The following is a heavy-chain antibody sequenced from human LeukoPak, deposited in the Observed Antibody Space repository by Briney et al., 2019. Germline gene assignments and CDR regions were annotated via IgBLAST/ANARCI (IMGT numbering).Heavy chain of an antibody. Sequence: SVKVSCKGSGGTFSSYAHSWVRQAPVQGLEWMGGIVPIFGTANYAQKFQGRVTITADESTSTDYMELSSLRSEDTAVYYCARGGYSYGYMGYSYYWGQGTLVTVSS. CDR3: ARGGYSYGYMGYSYY. D-gene: IGHD5-18*01. CDR1: GGTFSSYA. V-gene: IGHV1-69*13. CDR2: IVPIFGTA. J-gene: IGHJ4*02.